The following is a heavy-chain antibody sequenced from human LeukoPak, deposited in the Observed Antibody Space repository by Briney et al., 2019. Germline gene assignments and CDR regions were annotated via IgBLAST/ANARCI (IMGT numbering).Heavy chain of an antibody. Sequence: SQTLSLTCTVSGGSISSGSYYWSWIRQPAGKGLEWIGRIYTSGSTNYNPSLKSRITISVDTSKNQFSLKLGSVTAADTAVYYCAREGNYYDSSGPPYFQHWGQGTLVTVSS. CDR2: IYTSGST. D-gene: IGHD3-22*01. CDR3: AREGNYYDSSGPPYFQH. J-gene: IGHJ1*01. CDR1: GGSISSGSYY. V-gene: IGHV4-61*02.